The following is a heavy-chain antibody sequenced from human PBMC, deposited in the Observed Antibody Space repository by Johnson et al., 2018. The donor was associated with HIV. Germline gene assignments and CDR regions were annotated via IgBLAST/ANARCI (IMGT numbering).Heavy chain of an antibody. V-gene: IGHV3-30*04. CDR2: ISYDGTKK. CDR3: ARELVLDSSGWYAPDAFDI. Sequence: QVQLVESGGGVVQPGRSLRLSCAASGFAFSGYALHWVRQAPGKGLEWVALISYDGTKKYSAGSVKGRFTISRDNSKNTLYLQMNNLRLGDTAVYYCARELVLDSSGWYAPDAFDIWGQGTMVTVSS. J-gene: IGHJ3*02. D-gene: IGHD6-19*01. CDR1: GFAFSGYA.